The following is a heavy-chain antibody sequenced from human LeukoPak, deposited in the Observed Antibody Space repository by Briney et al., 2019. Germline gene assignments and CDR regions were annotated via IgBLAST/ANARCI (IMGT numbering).Heavy chain of an antibody. CDR2: IDNNGRDT. D-gene: IGHD2-21*02. CDR1: GFTFSSYW. J-gene: IGHJ3*02. V-gene: IGHV3-74*01. Sequence: GGSLRLSCAASGFTFSSYWMHWVRHSPEKGLVWVSRIDNNGRDTIYADSVKGRFTISRDNTRNTLHLQLGSLRVEDTAIYYCARGGGDHAFDIWGQGTMVTVS. CDR3: ARGGGDHAFDI.